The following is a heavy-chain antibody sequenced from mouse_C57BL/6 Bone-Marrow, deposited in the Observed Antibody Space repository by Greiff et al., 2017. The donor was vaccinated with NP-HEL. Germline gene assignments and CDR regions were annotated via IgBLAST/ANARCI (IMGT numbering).Heavy chain of an antibody. Sequence: VKLVESGPGLVQPSQSLSITCTVSGFSLTSYGVHWVRQSPGKGLEWLGVIWSGGSTDYNAAFISRLSISKDNSKSQVFFKMNSLQADDTAIYYCAASFGWDVGYSDVWGTGTTVTVSS. CDR1: GFSLTSYG. CDR2: IWSGGST. V-gene: IGHV2-2*01. D-gene: IGHD4-1*01. CDR3: AASFGWDVGYSDV. J-gene: IGHJ1*03.